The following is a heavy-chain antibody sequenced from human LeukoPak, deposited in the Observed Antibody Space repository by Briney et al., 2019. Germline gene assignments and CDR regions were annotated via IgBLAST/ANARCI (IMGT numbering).Heavy chain of an antibody. J-gene: IGHJ4*02. CDR1: GFTFSSYA. Sequence: GGSLRLSCAPSGFTFSSYAMSCVRQAPRKGLEWVSAISGSGGSTYYADSVKGRFTISRDNSKNTLYLRMNSLRAEDTAVYYCAKLKSYNWIDYWGQGTLVTVSS. V-gene: IGHV3-23*01. CDR2: ISGSGGST. CDR3: AKLKSYNWIDY. D-gene: IGHD5-24*01.